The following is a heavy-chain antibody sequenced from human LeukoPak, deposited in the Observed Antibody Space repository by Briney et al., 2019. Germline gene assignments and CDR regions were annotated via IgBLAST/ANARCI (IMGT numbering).Heavy chain of an antibody. CDR2: IYYSGST. V-gene: IGHV4-39*07. CDR1: GGSISSSSYY. D-gene: IGHD6-19*01. J-gene: IGHJ4*02. CDR3: ARVGLSDSSGWDFDY. Sequence: PSETLSLTCTVSGGSISSSSYYWGWIRQPPGKGLEWIGSIYYSGSTYYNPSLKSRVTISVDTSKNQFSLKLSSVTAADTAVYYCARVGLSDSSGWDFDYWGQGTLVTVSS.